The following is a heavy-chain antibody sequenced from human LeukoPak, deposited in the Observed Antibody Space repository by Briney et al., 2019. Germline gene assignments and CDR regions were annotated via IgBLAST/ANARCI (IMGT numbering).Heavy chain of an antibody. V-gene: IGHV1-2*02. D-gene: IGHD3-10*01. CDR2: MNPNSGGT. Sequence: ASVKVSCKASGYTFTSYDINWVRQATGQGLEWMGWMNPNSGGTNYAQKFQGRVTMTRDTSISTAYMELSRLRSDDTAVYYCARASMVRGVVPGYWGQGTLVTVSS. J-gene: IGHJ4*02. CDR3: ARASMVRGVVPGY. CDR1: GYTFTSYD.